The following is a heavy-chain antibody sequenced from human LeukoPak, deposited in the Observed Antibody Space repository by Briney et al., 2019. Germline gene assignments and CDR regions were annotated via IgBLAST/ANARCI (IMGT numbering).Heavy chain of an antibody. J-gene: IGHJ4*02. CDR1: GFTVRSHY. CDR3: ATSPDDKLTGYSY. CDR2: IYGCGAT. V-gene: IGHV3-66*01. D-gene: IGHD3-9*01. Sequence: GGSLRLSCAASGFTVRSHYIAWVRQPPGKGLDLVSIIYGCGATFYADSVKGRFTISRDNSKNTLYLQMNSLRVEDTAMYYCATSPDDKLTGYSYWGRGTLVTVSS.